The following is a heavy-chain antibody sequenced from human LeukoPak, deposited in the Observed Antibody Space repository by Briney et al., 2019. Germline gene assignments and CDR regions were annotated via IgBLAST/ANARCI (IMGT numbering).Heavy chain of an antibody. Sequence: GGSLRLSCAASGFTFSSYSMNWVRQAPGKGLEWISYISSSSNTIYYADSVRGRFTISRDNAKNSLYLQVNSLRDEDTAVYYCARDGGYCSGSNCYYLNFDYWGQGTLVTVSS. CDR1: GFTFSSYS. J-gene: IGHJ4*02. V-gene: IGHV3-48*02. D-gene: IGHD2-15*01. CDR3: ARDGGYCSGSNCYYLNFDY. CDR2: ISSSSNTI.